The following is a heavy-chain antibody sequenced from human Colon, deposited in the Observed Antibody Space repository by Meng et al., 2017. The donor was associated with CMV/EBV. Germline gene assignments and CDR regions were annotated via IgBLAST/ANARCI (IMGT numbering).Heavy chain of an antibody. CDR2: IRSKTDGGTT. CDR1: GFTFSDAW. V-gene: IGHV3-15*01. J-gene: IGHJ4*02. CDR3: TPHILRFMEWLSYPYYFDD. Sequence: GESLKISCAASGFTFSDAWMSWVRQAPGKGLEWVGHIRSKTDGGTTDYAASVKGRFTFSRDDSKNILYLQMNSLKTEDTAVYYCTPHILRFMEWLSYPYYFDDWGQGTLVTVSS. D-gene: IGHD3-3*01.